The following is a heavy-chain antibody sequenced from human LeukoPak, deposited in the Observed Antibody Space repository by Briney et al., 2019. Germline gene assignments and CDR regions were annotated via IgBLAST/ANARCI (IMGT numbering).Heavy chain of an antibody. CDR1: GYTFTSYG. CDR2: ISAYNGNT. CDR3: ARHSSGWWALGYYYYYMDV. Sequence: ASVKVSCKASGYTFTSYGISWVRQAPGQGLEWMGWISAYNGNTNYAQKFQGRVTMTRNTSISTAYMELSSLRSEDTAVYYCARHSSGWWALGYYYYYMDVWGKGTTVTISS. J-gene: IGHJ6*03. V-gene: IGHV1-18*01. D-gene: IGHD6-19*01.